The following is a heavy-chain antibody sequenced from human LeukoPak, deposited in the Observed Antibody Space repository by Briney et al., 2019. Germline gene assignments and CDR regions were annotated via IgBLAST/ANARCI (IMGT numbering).Heavy chain of an antibody. D-gene: IGHD6-6*01. V-gene: IGHV3-11*06. J-gene: IGHJ6*02. Sequence: PGGSLRLSCAASGFTFSDYYVSWIRQAPGKGLEWVSYISSSSRYTNYADSVKGRFTISRDNAKNSLYLQMNSLRAEDTAVYYCARGSYSSSESTSYYYYGMDVWGQGTTVTVSS. CDR2: ISSSSRYT. CDR3: ARGSYSSSESTSYYYYGMDV. CDR1: GFTFSDYY.